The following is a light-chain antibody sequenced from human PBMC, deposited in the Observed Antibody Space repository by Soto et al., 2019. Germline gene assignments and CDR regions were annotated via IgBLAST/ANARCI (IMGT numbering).Light chain of an antibody. V-gene: IGKV1-9*01. J-gene: IGKJ4*01. Sequence: DIQLTQSPSFLSASVGDRVTITCRASQDISRSLAWFQQKPGKAPNLLIYGAYTLQSGVPSRFSVSGSGTEFTLTISSLQPEDFATYYCQQFSSYPLTFGEGTKVEIK. CDR2: GAY. CDR3: QQFSSYPLT. CDR1: QDISRS.